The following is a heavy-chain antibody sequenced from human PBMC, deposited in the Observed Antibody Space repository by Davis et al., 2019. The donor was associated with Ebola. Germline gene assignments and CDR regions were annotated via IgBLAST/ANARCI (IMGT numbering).Heavy chain of an antibody. D-gene: IGHD3-16*02. V-gene: IGHV1-69*04. CDR2: IIPILGIA. J-gene: IGHJ4*02. CDR1: GGTFSSYA. CDR3: ARDAYDYIWGSYRQYFDY. Sequence: AASVKVSCKASGGTFSSYAISWVRQAPGQGLEWMGRIIPILGIANYAQKFQGRVTITADKSTSTAYMELSSLRSEDTAVYYCARDAYDYIWGSYRQYFDYWGQGTLVTVSS.